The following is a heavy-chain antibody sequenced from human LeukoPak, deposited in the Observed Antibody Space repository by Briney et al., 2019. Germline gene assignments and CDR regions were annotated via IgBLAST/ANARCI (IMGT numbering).Heavy chain of an antibody. CDR3: AREADYSILGVYFGY. J-gene: IGHJ4*02. Sequence: SVKVSCTASGGTFSSYAISWVRQAPGQGLEWMGGIIPIFGTANYAQKFQGRVTITADESTSTAYMELSSLRSEDTAVYYCAREADYSILGVYFGYWGQGTLVTVSS. CDR2: IIPIFGTA. D-gene: IGHD4-11*01. V-gene: IGHV1-69*13. CDR1: GGTFSSYA.